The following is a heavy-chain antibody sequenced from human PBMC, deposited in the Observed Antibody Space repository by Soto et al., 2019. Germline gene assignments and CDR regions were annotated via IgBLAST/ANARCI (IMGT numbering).Heavy chain of an antibody. V-gene: IGHV4-59*08. Sequence: SETLSLTCTFSGCSISSYYWSWIRQPQGKGLEWIGSIYYSGSTNYNPSLKSRVTISVDTSKNQFSLRLSSVTAADTAVYYCARHYSGKQTGIDYWGQGTLVTVSS. CDR2: IYYSGST. CDR1: GCSISSYY. J-gene: IGHJ4*02. D-gene: IGHD5-12*01. CDR3: ARHYSGKQTGIDY.